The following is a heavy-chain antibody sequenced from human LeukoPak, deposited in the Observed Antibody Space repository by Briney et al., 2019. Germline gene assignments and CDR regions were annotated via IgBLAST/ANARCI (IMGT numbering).Heavy chain of an antibody. Sequence: GGSLRLSCAASGFTFSSYEMNWVRQAPGKGLEWVSYISSSGSTIYYADSVKGRFTISRDNAKNSLYLQMNSLRAEDTSVYYCARVAAAADVDYWGQGTLVTVSS. D-gene: IGHD6-13*01. CDR1: GFTFSSYE. CDR2: ISSSGSTI. CDR3: ARVAAAADVDY. J-gene: IGHJ4*02. V-gene: IGHV3-48*03.